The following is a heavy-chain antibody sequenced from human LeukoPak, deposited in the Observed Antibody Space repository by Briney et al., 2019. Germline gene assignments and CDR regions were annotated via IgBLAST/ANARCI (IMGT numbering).Heavy chain of an antibody. D-gene: IGHD3-9*01. CDR2: IGGSGAST. CDR3: ATDFGYDILTGHYMGPWSDC. Sequence: GGSLRLSCAASGFTFTTYTMSWVRQAPEKGLEWVSAIGGSGASTFYADSVQGRFTISRDNSKNTLFLQMNSLRAEDTAVYYRATDFGYDILTGHYMGPWSDCWGQGTLVTVSS. V-gene: IGHV3-23*01. J-gene: IGHJ4*02. CDR1: GFTFTTYT.